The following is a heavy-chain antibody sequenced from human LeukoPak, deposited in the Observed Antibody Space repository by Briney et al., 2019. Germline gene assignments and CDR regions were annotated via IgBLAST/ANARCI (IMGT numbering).Heavy chain of an antibody. V-gene: IGHV1-2*02. CDR3: ARDDSREVTFFN. D-gene: IGHD4-11*01. J-gene: IGHJ4*02. CDR2: VNPNNGDT. Sequence: ASVKVSCKASGYIFTTYFIHWVRQAPGQGLEWMGWVNPNNGDTNYVQKFQGRVTMTRDTSISTVYMELSSLRSEDTAVYYCARDDSREVTFFNWGQGTLVTVSS. CDR1: GYIFTTYF.